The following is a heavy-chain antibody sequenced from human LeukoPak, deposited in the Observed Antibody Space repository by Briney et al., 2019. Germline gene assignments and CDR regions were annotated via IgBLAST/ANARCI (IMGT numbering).Heavy chain of an antibody. D-gene: IGHD1-26*01. Sequence: PGGSLRLSCAASGLTFSNYAMSWVRLAPGKGLEWVSAITGSGGFTYYADSVKGRFTISRDNSKNTLYLQMNSLRAEDTAVYYCAKAEVGATRGPYYFDYWGQGTLVTVSS. V-gene: IGHV3-23*01. CDR2: ITGSGGFT. CDR1: GLTFSNYA. J-gene: IGHJ4*02. CDR3: AKAEVGATRGPYYFDY.